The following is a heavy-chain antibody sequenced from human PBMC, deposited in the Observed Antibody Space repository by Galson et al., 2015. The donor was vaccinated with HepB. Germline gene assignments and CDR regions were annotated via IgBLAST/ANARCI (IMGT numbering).Heavy chain of an antibody. D-gene: IGHD6-6*01. J-gene: IGHJ4*02. CDR1: GFTFSSHS. CDR3: ARSARRDLDF. CDR2: INSGSSAI. Sequence: SLRLSCAASGFTFSSHSMNWVRQAPGKGLEWVSYINSGSSAIYYADSVRGRFTISRDNARNSLYLQMNSLRDEDTAVHYCARSARRDLDFWGQGTLVTVSS. V-gene: IGHV3-48*02.